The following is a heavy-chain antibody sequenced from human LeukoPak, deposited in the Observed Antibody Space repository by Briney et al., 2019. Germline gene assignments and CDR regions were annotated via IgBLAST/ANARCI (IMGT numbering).Heavy chain of an antibody. Sequence: ASVKVSCKASGYTFTSYYMHWVRQAPGQGLEWMGIINPSGGSTSYAQKFQGRVTMTRDTSTSTVYMELSSLRSEDTAVYYCARDTPYCSGGSCYEVGWFDPWGQGTLVTVSS. CDR2: INPSGGST. D-gene: IGHD2-15*01. J-gene: IGHJ5*02. CDR3: ARDTPYCSGGSCYEVGWFDP. V-gene: IGHV1-46*01. CDR1: GYTFTSYY.